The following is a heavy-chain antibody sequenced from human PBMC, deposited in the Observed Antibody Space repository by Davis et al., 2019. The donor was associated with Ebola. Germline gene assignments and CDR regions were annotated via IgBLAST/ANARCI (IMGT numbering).Heavy chain of an antibody. CDR2: IYDSGRT. CDR3: VRLGRSAY. CDR1: NGSISSHY. J-gene: IGHJ4*02. Sequence: PSETLSLTCTVSNGSISSHYWNWIRQPPGKGLEWVEIIYDSGRTNYNPSFKSRVTISADTSKNQFSLNLRSVTAADTAVYYCVRLGRSAYWGQGTLATVSS. V-gene: IGHV4-59*11. D-gene: IGHD3-16*01.